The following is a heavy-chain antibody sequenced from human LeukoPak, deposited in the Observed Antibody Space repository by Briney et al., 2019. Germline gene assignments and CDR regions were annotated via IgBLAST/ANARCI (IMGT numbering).Heavy chain of an antibody. CDR2: INHSGST. V-gene: IGHV4-34*01. CDR1: GGSFSGYY. CDR3: ARLMTTGARWFDP. Sequence: SETLSLTCAVYGGSFSGYYWSWIRQPPGKGLEWIGEINHSGSTNYNPSLKSRVTISVDTSKNQFSLKLTSVTAADTAVYYCARLMTTGARWFDPWGQGTLVTVSS. D-gene: IGHD1-1*01. J-gene: IGHJ5*02.